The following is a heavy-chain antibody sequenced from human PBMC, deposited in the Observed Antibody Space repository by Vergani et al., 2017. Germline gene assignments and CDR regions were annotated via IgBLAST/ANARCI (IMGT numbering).Heavy chain of an antibody. V-gene: IGHV4-39*02. J-gene: IGHJ3*01. CDR1: GGSITSSSYY. CDR3: ARDGGEEGKDAIDV. D-gene: IGHD2-21*01. Sequence: QLHLQESGPGLVKPSETLSLTCTVSGGSITSSSYYWGWIRQPPGKGLEWIGNIYHSGGAYYNPSLKGRVTISVDTYKNQFSLEVTAVTAADTAVYYCARDGGEEGKDAIDVWGQGTKVTVTS. CDR2: IYHSGGA.